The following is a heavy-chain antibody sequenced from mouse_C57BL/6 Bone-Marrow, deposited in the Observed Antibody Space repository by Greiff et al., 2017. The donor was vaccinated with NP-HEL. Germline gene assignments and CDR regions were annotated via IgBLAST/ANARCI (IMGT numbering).Heavy chain of an antibody. CDR3: AKGWYFDV. Sequence: VKLVESGPGLVAPSQSLSITCTVSGFSLTSYGVSWVRQPPGKGLEWLGVILGDGSTHSPLALISRLSISQDNSKSQVIIKLNRLQTDDTATYYCAKGWYFDVWGTGTTVTVSS. V-gene: IGHV2-3*01. CDR2: ILGDGST. CDR1: GFSLTSYG. J-gene: IGHJ1*03.